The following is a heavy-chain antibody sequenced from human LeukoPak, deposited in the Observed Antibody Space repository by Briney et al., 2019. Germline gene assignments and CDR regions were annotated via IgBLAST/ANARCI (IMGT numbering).Heavy chain of an antibody. CDR1: GYTFSKYG. V-gene: IGHV1-18*01. CDR2: ISAYSGDT. D-gene: IGHD3-10*02. J-gene: IGHJ4*02. Sequence: ASVKVSCKASGYTFSKYGFSWVRQAPGQGLEWMGWISAYSGDTNFAQKFQDRVTMTTNTSTSTAYMELRSLGSDDTAVYYCAREGGHNYGREFDYWGQGTLVTVSS. CDR3: AREGGHNYGREFDY.